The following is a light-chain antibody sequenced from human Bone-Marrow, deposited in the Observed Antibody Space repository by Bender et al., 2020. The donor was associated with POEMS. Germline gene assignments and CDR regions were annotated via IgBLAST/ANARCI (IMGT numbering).Light chain of an antibody. V-gene: IGLV2-14*02. CDR2: EGT. Sequence: QSALTQPASVSGSPGQSITISCTATSSDVGNFYLVSWYQQYPGKAPKLLIYEGTERPSGVSNRFSGSKSGNTASLTISGLQAEDEADYYCSSYTSSSPLFGGGTKLTVL. J-gene: IGLJ3*02. CDR1: SSDVGNFYL. CDR3: SSYTSSSPL.